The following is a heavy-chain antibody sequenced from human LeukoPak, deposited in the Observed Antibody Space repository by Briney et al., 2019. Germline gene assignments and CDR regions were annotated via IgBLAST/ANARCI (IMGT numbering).Heavy chain of an antibody. J-gene: IGHJ5*02. V-gene: IGHV1-69*05. CDR2: IIPIFGTA. D-gene: IGHD2-2*01. Sequence: ASVKVSCKASGGTFSSYTISWVRQAPGQGLEWMGGIIPIFGTANYAQKFQGRVTITTDESTSTAYMELSSLRSEDTAVYYCAREMGVGYCSSTSCSNWFDPWGQGTLVTVSS. CDR1: GGTFSSYT. CDR3: AREMGVGYCSSTSCSNWFDP.